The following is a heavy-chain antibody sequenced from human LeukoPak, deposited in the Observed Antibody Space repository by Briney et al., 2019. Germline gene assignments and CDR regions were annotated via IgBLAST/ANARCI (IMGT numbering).Heavy chain of an antibody. V-gene: IGHV3-7*04. CDR1: GFTFSSYW. J-gene: IGHJ4*02. CDR3: ARGPTRSDY. CDR2: IKEDGSQK. Sequence: GGSLRLSCAASGFTFSSYWMSWVRQSPGKGLEWVANIKEDGSQKYYVDSVKGRFTISRDNAKNSLYLQMNSLRGEDTAVYYCARGPTRSDYWGKGTLVTVSS.